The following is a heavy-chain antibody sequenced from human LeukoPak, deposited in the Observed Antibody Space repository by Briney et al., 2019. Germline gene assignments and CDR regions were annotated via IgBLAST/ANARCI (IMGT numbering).Heavy chain of an antibody. D-gene: IGHD3-10*01. CDR2: IYYSGST. V-gene: IGHV4-39*01. CDR1: GGSISSSSYY. J-gene: IGHJ6*03. Sequence: SETLSLTCTVSGGSISSSSYYWGWIRQPPGKGLEWIGSIYYSGSTYYNPSLKSRVTISVDTSKNQFSLKLSSVTAADTAVYYCARLPYYYGSGNNYYYMDVWGKGTTVTISS. CDR3: ARLPYYYGSGNNYYYMDV.